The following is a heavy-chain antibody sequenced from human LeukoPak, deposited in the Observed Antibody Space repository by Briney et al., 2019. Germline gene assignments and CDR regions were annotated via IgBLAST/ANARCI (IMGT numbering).Heavy chain of an antibody. CDR1: GGSISSGGYY. Sequence: SQTLSLTCTVSGGSISSGGYYWSWIRQHPGKGLEWIGYIYYSGSTYYNPSLKSRVTISVDTSKNQFSLKLSSVTAADTAVYYCARRPGWGYYFDYWGQGTLVTVTS. CDR3: ARRPGWGYYFDY. CDR2: IYYSGST. V-gene: IGHV4-31*03. D-gene: IGHD3-16*01. J-gene: IGHJ4*02.